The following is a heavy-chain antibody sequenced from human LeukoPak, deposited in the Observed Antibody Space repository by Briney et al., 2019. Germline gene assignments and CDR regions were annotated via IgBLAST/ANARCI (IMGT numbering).Heavy chain of an antibody. CDR2: INHSGST. J-gene: IGHJ6*03. CDR3: ARGGSTTVTTFGNYYYYMDV. D-gene: IGHD4-11*01. V-gene: IGHV4-34*01. Sequence: PSETLSLTCAVYGGSFSGHYWSWIRQPPGKGLEWIGEINHSGSTNYNPSLKGRVTISVDTSKNQFSLKLSSVTAADTAVYYCARGGSTTVTTFGNYYYYMDVWGKGTTVTVSS. CDR1: GGSFSGHY.